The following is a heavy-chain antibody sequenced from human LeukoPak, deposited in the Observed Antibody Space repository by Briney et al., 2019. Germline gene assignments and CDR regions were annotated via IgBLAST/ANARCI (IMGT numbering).Heavy chain of an antibody. V-gene: IGHV5-51*01. CDR1: GYSFTNYW. J-gene: IGHJ4*02. CDR3: ARRGIVGAAYYFDY. D-gene: IGHD1-26*01. CDR2: IYPGDSDT. Sequence: PGESLKISCKASGYSFTNYWIGWVRQMPGKGLEWMGIIYPGDSDTRYTPSFQGQATISADKSVSTAYLQWSSLEASDTAMYYCARRGIVGAAYYFDYWGQGTLVTASS.